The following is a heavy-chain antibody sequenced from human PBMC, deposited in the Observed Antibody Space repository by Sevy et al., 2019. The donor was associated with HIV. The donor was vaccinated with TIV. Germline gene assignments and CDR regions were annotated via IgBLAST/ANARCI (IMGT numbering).Heavy chain of an antibody. D-gene: IGHD3-22*01. CDR2: IWYDGSNK. V-gene: IGHV3-33*01. CDR3: ERVKFTQIWYYYDSGGSIIDY. J-gene: IGHJ4*02. Sequence: GGSLRLSCAASGFTFSSYGMHWIRQAPGKGLEWVAVIWYDGSNKYYADSVKGRFTISRDNSRNTLYLQMNSLRAEDTAVYYCERVKFTQIWYYYDSGGSIIDYWGQGTRVTVPS. CDR1: GFTFSSYG.